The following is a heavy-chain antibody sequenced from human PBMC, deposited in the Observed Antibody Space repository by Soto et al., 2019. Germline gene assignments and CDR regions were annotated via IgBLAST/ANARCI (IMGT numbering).Heavy chain of an antibody. Sequence: PSETLSLTCAVSGGSISSGGYSWSWIRQPPGKGLEWIGYIYHSGSTYYNPSLKSRVTISVDRSKNQFSLKLSSVTAADTAVYYCARGAYYCDSSGYPYLDVFDYWGQGTLVTVSS. CDR1: GGSISSGGYS. V-gene: IGHV4-30-2*01. J-gene: IGHJ4*02. CDR3: ARGAYYCDSSGYPYLDVFDY. CDR2: IYHSGST. D-gene: IGHD3-22*01.